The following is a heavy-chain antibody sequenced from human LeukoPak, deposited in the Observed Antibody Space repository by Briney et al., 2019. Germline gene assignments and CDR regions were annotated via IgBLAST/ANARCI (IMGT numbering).Heavy chain of an antibody. CDR3: ARGPIAVAGTDAMGDY. CDR2: ISYDGSNK. D-gene: IGHD6-19*01. Sequence: GRSLRLSCAASGFTFSSYAIHWVRQAPGKGLEWVAVISYDGSNKYYADSVKGRFTISRDNSKNTLYLQMNSLRAEDTAVYYCARGPIAVAGTDAMGDYWGQGTLVTVSS. V-gene: IGHV3-30-3*01. J-gene: IGHJ4*02. CDR1: GFTFSSYA.